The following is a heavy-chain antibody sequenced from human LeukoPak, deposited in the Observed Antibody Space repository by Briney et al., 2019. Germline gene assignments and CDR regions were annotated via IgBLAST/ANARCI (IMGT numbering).Heavy chain of an antibody. CDR2: ISGSGSST. V-gene: IGHV3-23*01. J-gene: IGHJ4*02. D-gene: IGHD1-26*01. CDR1: GFRFSSHW. CDR3: AKGYSGSYNPDY. Sequence: GGSLRLSCAASGFRFSSHWMSWVRQAPGKGLEWVSAISGSGSSTYYADSVKGRFTISRDNSKNTLYLQMNSLRAEDTAVYYCAKGYSGSYNPDYWGQGTLVTVSS.